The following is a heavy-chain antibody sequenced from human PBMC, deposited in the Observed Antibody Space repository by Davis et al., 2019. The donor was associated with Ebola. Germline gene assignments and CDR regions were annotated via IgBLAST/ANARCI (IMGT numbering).Heavy chain of an antibody. D-gene: IGHD2-21*01. Sequence: MPSETLSLTCAVSGDSVSSNSAAWNWIRQSPSRGLEWLGRTDYKSKWESDIALAVKGRLTITPDTSRNQFSLHLNSVTPEDTAVYYCARGGWDIVVVGRVTSYYYYIDVWGKGTTVTVSS. V-gene: IGHV6-1*01. J-gene: IGHJ6*03. CDR2: TDYKSKWES. CDR1: GDSVSSNSAA. CDR3: ARGGWDIVVVGRVTSYYYYIDV.